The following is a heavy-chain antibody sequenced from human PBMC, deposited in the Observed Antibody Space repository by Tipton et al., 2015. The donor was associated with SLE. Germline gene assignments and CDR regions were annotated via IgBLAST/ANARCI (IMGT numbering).Heavy chain of an antibody. D-gene: IGHD6-6*01. CDR1: GFTFSSYG. Sequence: SLRLSCAASGFTFSSYGMHWVRQAPGKGLEWVAFIRYDGSNKYYADSVKGRFTISRDNSKNTLYLQMNSLRAEDTAVYYCAKEWDSSSYDAFDIWGQGTMVTVSS. CDR3: AKEWDSSSYDAFDI. V-gene: IGHV3-30*02. CDR2: IRYDGSNK. J-gene: IGHJ3*02.